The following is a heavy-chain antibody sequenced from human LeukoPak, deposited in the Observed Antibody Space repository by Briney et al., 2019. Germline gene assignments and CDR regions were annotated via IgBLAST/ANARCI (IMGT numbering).Heavy chain of an antibody. CDR1: GFTFSNYW. D-gene: IGHD5-18*01. J-gene: IGHJ4*02. CDR2: ITPDGSDT. V-gene: IGHV3-7*01. CDR3: AKLEFWDSYGYEHY. Sequence: GGSLRLSCVVSGFTFSNYWMSWVRQAPAKGLEWVASITPDGSDTYCVDSVQGRFTISRDNARNSLYLHMNSLRGEDTAVYYCAKLEFWDSYGYEHYGGQRTVVTVSS.